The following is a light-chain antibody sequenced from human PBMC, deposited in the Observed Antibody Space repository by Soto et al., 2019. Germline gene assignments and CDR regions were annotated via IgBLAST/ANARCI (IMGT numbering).Light chain of an antibody. CDR2: EVS. CDR3: SSYTSTNTLGV. J-gene: IGLJ7*01. CDR1: SSDVGGYDY. V-gene: IGLV2-14*03. Sequence: QSVLTQPASVSGSPGQSITISCTGTSSDVGGYDYVSWYQQHPGKAPKFIIYEVSNRPSGVPNRFSGSKSGNTASLTISGLQAEDEADYYCSSYTSTNTLGVFGGGTQLTVL.